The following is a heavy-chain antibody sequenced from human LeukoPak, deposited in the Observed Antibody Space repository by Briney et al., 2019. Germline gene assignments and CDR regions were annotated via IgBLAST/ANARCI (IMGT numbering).Heavy chain of an antibody. CDR1: GFTFSSYA. Sequence: GGSLRLSCAASGFTFSSYAMSSVRQPPPKRLHSLPPIGGSGTSTYYAASVRGRFTIARDNSKNTLYLQTNSLRAEDTAVYYCAKGLTEGSIVAMDAWGQGTTVTVSS. CDR3: AKGLTEGSIVAMDA. D-gene: IGHD2-15*01. J-gene: IGHJ6*02. V-gene: IGHV3-23*01. CDR2: IGGSGTST.